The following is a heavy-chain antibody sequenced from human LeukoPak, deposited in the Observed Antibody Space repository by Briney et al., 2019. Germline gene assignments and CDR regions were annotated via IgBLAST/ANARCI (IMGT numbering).Heavy chain of an antibody. Sequence: ASVKVSCKASGYTFTSYGISWVRQAPGQGLEWMGWISAYNGNTNYAQKPQGRVTMTTDTSTSTAYMELRSLRSDDTAVYYCARPSRGRGPIDYYYYYMDVWGKGTTVTVSS. CDR3: ARPSRGRGPIDYYYYYMDV. J-gene: IGHJ6*03. CDR2: ISAYNGNT. D-gene: IGHD2-15*01. V-gene: IGHV1-18*01. CDR1: GYTFTSYG.